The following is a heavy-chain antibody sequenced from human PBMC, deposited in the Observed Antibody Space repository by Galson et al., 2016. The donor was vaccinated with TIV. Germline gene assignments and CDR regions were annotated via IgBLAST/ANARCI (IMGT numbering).Heavy chain of an antibody. V-gene: IGHV3-23*01. J-gene: IGHJ4*02. CDR1: GFIFNIYA. CDR2: ISGSGAST. CDR3: AKDWGKEWGLFYFDY. D-gene: IGHD1-26*01. Sequence: SLRLSCAASGFIFNIYAMTWVRQAPGKGLVWVSHISGSGASTYYADSVKGRFTISRDNSKNTLYLQMNSLRAEDTAVYYCAKDWGKEWGLFYFDYWGQGTLLTVSS.